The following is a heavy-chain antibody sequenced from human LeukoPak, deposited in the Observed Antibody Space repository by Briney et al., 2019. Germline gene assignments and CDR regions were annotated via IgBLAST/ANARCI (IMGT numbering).Heavy chain of an antibody. D-gene: IGHD1-14*01. Sequence: PSETLSLTCAVYGGSFSGYYWSWIRQPPGKGLEWIGEINHSGSTNYNPSLKSRVTISVDTSKNQFSLKLSSVTVADTAVYYCARVTRFYRTFDYWGQGTLVTVSS. V-gene: IGHV4-34*01. CDR3: ARVTRFYRTFDY. CDR1: GGSFSGYY. J-gene: IGHJ4*02. CDR2: INHSGST.